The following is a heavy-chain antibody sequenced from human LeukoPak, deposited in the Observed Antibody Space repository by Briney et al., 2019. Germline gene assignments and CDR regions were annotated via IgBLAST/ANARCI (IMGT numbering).Heavy chain of an antibody. CDR2: ISPSGGST. CDR1: GYTFTNNY. J-gene: IGHJ1*01. CDR3: ARGYCSSTSCYAVYFQH. V-gene: IGHV1-46*01. D-gene: IGHD2-2*01. Sequence: ASVEVSCKAFGYTFTNNYMHWVRQAPGQGPEGMGVISPSGGSTTYAQKFQGRVTLTRDMSTSTAYMELRSLRSDDTAVYYCARGYCSSTSCYAVYFQHWGQGTLVTVSS.